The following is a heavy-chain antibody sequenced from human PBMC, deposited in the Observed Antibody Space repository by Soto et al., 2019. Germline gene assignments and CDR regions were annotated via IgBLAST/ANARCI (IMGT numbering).Heavy chain of an antibody. D-gene: IGHD3-22*01. V-gene: IGHV4-30-4*01. Sequence: PSETLSLTCTVSGGSISSGDYYWSWIRQAPGKGLEWIGYIYYSGSTYYNPSLKSRVTISVDTSKNQFSLKLSSVTAADTAVYYCARAIVVAESPFDYWGQGTLVTVSS. CDR1: GGSISSGDYY. CDR3: ARAIVVAESPFDY. CDR2: IYYSGST. J-gene: IGHJ4*02.